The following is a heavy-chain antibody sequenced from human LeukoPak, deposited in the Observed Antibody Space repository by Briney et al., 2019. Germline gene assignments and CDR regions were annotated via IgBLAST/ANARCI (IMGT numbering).Heavy chain of an antibody. J-gene: IGHJ5*02. CDR3: TRGPYCSGGSCYSLGEFDP. CDR1: GFTFSSYS. Sequence: GGSLRLSCAASGFTFSSYSMNWVRQAPGKGLEWVSYINTRSTTIYYADSVKGRFTISRDNAKNTLYLQMNSLRAEDTAVYYCTRGPYCSGGSCYSLGEFDPWGQGTLVTVSS. D-gene: IGHD2-15*01. V-gene: IGHV3-48*01. CDR2: INTRSTTI.